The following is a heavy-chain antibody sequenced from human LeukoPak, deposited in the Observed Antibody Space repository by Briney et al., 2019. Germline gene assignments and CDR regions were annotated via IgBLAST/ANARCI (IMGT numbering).Heavy chain of an antibody. V-gene: IGHV4-59*08. CDR1: GXSISSYS. J-gene: IGHJ5*02. CDR2: IYYSGST. Sequence: PSETLSPTCTVSGXSISSYSWSWIRQPPGKGPEWIGYIYYSGSTNYNPSLKSRLTISVDTSKNQFSLNLSSVTAADTAVYYCARGMTTGPDPWGQGTLVTVSS. D-gene: IGHD4-17*01. CDR3: ARGMTTGPDP.